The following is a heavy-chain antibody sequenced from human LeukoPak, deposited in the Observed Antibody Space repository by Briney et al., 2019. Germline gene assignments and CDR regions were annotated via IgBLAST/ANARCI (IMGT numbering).Heavy chain of an antibody. CDR2: IYSGGST. V-gene: IGHV3-66*01. D-gene: IGHD3-10*01. CDR3: ARSAMVRGVQRY. J-gene: IGHJ4*02. Sequence: PGGSLRLSCAASGFTVSNNYMRWVRQAPGKGLEWVSLIYSGGSTYYADSVKGRSTISRDNSKNTVYLQMNSLRAEDTAVYYCARSAMVRGVQRYWGQGTLVTVSS. CDR1: GFTVSNNY.